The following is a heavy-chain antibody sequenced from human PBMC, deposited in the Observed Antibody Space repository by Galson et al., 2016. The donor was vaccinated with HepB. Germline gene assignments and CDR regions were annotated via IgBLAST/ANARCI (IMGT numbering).Heavy chain of an antibody. CDR3: ARRTLQPSFDY. CDR2: IYYSGNT. Sequence: WVRQPPGKGLEWIGSIYYSGNTYNNPSLKTRVSMSVDTSKNHFPLELSSVTAADTAVYYCARRTLQPSFDYWGQGTPVSVSS. J-gene: IGHJ4*02. D-gene: IGHD1-14*01. V-gene: IGHV4-39*02.